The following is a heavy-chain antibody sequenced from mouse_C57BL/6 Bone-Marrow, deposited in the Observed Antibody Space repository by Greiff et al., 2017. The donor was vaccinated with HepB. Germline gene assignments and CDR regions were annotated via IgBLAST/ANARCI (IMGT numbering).Heavy chain of an antibody. J-gene: IGHJ3*01. CDR1: GYTFTDYE. V-gene: IGHV1-15*01. CDR2: IDPETGGT. D-gene: IGHD2-1*01. CDR3: TRPIYYGNYLFAY. Sequence: QVQLQQSGAELVRPGASVTLSCKASGYTFTDYEMHWVKQTPVHGLEWIGAIDPETGGTAYNQKFKGKAILTADKSSSTAYMELRSLTSEDSAVYYCTRPIYYGNYLFAYWGQGTLVTVSA.